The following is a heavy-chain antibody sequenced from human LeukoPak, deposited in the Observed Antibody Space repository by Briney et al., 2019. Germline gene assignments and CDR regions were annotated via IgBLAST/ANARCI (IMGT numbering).Heavy chain of an antibody. Sequence: GGSLRLSCAASGFTFSSYEMNWVRQAPGKGLEWVSYISSSGSTIYYADSVKGRFTISRDNAKNSLYLQMNSLRAEDTAVYYCARGFEGFGGNCYYGMDVWGQGTTVTVSS. CDR1: GFTFSSYE. V-gene: IGHV3-48*03. J-gene: IGHJ6*02. CDR2: ISSSGSTI. CDR3: ARGFEGFGGNCYYGMDV. D-gene: IGHD3-10*01.